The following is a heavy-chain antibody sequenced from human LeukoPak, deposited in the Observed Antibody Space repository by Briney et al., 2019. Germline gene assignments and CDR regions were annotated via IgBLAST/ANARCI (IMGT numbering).Heavy chain of an antibody. CDR3: AKWGDYDILTGYYDSDY. CDR1: GFTFSNYA. CDR2: VSGRDDST. D-gene: IGHD3-9*01. Sequence: GGSLRLSCAASGFTFSNYAMSWGRQDPGKGLEWVSAVSGRDDSTYYADSVKGRFTISRDNSKNTLYLQMNSLRAEDTAVYYCAKWGDYDILTGYYDSDYWGQGTLVTVSS. V-gene: IGHV3-23*01. J-gene: IGHJ4*02.